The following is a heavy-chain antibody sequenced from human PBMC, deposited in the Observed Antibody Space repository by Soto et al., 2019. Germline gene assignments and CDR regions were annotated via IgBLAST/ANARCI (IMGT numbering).Heavy chain of an antibody. D-gene: IGHD3-22*01. Sequence: PGGSLRLSCAASGFTFSIYWMSWVRQAPGKGLEWVANIKQDGSEKYYVDSVKGRFTISRDNAKNSLYLQMNSLRAEDTAVYYCARDLMIVVGGWFDPWGQGT. V-gene: IGHV3-7*01. CDR2: IKQDGSEK. CDR3: ARDLMIVVGGWFDP. J-gene: IGHJ5*02. CDR1: GFTFSIYW.